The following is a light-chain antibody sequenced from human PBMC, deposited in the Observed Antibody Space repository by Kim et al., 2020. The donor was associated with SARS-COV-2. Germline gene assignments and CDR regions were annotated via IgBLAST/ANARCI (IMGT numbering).Light chain of an antibody. CDR1: QDIKYS. CDR3: QKYDNLPPI. CDR2: DAS. J-gene: IGKJ5*01. V-gene: IGKV1-33*01. Sequence: ASIGDRVTITCQASQDIKYSLNWYQQKPGKAPKLLIFDASTLARGVPSRFSGSGSGTDFSLIITSLQPEDIATYFCQKYDNLPPIFGQGTRLEIK.